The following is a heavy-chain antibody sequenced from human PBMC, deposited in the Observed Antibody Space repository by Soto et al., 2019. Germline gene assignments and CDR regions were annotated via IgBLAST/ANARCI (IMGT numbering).Heavy chain of an antibody. CDR1: GFTFSSYS. D-gene: IGHD2-15*01. CDR2: ISSSSSTI. CDR3: ARDQEDIVVVVAAMFFDY. J-gene: IGHJ4*02. Sequence: GGSLRLSCAASGFTFSSYSMNWVRQAPGKGLEWVSYISSSSSTIYYADSVKGRFTISRDNAKNSLYLQMNSLRDEETAGYYCARDQEDIVVVVAAMFFDYWGQGTLVTVSS. V-gene: IGHV3-48*02.